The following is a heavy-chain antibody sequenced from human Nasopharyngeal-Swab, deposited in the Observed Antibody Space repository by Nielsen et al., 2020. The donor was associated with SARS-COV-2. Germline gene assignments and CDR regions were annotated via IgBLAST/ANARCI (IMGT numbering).Heavy chain of an antibody. Sequence: ASVTVSCKASGYTFTTSGISWVRQAPGQGLEWMGWVSANSGNTYYAQKFQGGVTMTRDTSMSTAHMDLRSLGSDDTAVYYCARDVSYKFDTWGQGTLVTVSS. CDR2: VSANSGNT. CDR1: GYTFTTSG. D-gene: IGHD1-14*01. V-gene: IGHV1-18*01. J-gene: IGHJ5*02. CDR3: ARDVSYKFDT.